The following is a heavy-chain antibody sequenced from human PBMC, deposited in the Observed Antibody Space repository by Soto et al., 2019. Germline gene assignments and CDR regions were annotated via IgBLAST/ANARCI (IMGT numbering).Heavy chain of an antibody. CDR2: IYYSGST. CDR3: ARGGWSVDY. CDR1: GGSMSGHY. Sequence: SETLCLTCTVAGGSMSGHYRSWIRQPPGKGLEWIAYIYYSGSTDYNPSLEGRVTISVDTSKNQFSLRLTSVTAADTAVYYCARGGWSVDYWGQGTLVTVSS. V-gene: IGHV4-59*11. J-gene: IGHJ4*02. D-gene: IGHD6-19*01.